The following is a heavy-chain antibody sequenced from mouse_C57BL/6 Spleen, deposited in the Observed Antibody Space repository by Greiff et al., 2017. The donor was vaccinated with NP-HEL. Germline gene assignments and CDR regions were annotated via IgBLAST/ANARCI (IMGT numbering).Heavy chain of an antibody. CDR2: IDPNSGGT. V-gene: IGHV1-72*01. Sequence: QVQLQQPGAELVKPGASVKLSCKASGYTFTSYWMHWVKQRPGRGLEWIGRIDPNSGGTKYNEKLKSKATLTVDKPSSTAYMQLSSLTSEDSAVYYCARHSSNLYYYAMDYWGQGTSVTVSS. CDR1: GYTFTSYW. J-gene: IGHJ4*01. D-gene: IGHD2-5*01. CDR3: ARHSSNLYYYAMDY.